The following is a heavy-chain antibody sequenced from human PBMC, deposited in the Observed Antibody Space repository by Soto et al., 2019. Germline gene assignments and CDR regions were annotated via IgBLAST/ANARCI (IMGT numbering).Heavy chain of an antibody. J-gene: IGHJ3*01. V-gene: IGHV3-53*01. CDR3: ATRPLLPGAP. Sequence: EVQLVESGGGWIQSGGSLRLSCAASGFTFSSNDMNWVRQAPGKGLEWVSLIYSGGSTYYADSVKGRFTISRDNSKNTLYLQMSSLRAEDTAVYYCATRPLLPGAPWGQGTMVTVSS. D-gene: IGHD3-22*01. CDR1: GFTFSSND. CDR2: IYSGGST.